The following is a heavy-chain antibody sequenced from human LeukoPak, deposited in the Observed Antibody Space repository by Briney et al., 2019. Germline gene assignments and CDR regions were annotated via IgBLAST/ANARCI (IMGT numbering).Heavy chain of an antibody. V-gene: IGHV1-2*02. CDR2: INPNSGGT. CDR1: GYTFTGYY. J-gene: IGHJ3*02. Sequence: ASVKVSCKPSGYTFTGYYMHWVRQAPGQGLEWMGWINPNSGGTNYAQKFQGRVTMTRDTSISTAYMELSRLRSDDTAVYYCAIEVVVIATDAFDIWGQGTMVTVSS. CDR3: AIEVVVIATDAFDI. D-gene: IGHD2-21*01.